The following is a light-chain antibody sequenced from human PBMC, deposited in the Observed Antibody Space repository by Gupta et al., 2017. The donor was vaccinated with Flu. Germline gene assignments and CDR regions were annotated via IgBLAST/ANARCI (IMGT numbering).Light chain of an antibody. V-gene: IGKV4-1*01. CDR1: QTILSSSNNKNY. J-gene: IGKJ4*01. Sequence: DIVMTQSPDSLAVSLGERATINCKSSQTILSSSNNKNYLAWYQQKPGQPPKLLIHWASTRESGVPDRFSGSGSGTDFTLTISSLQAEDVAVYYCQHDDYSLLTFGGGTKVEIK. CDR3: QHDDYSLLT. CDR2: WAS.